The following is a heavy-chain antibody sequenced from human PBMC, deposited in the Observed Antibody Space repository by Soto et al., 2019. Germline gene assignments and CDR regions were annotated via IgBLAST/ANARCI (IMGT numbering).Heavy chain of an antibody. CDR1: GGTFSSYA. Sequence: QVQLVQSGAEVKKPGSSVKVSCKASGGTFSSYAISWVRQAPGQGLEWMGGIIPIFGTADYAQKFQGRVTITADESTSTAYMELSSLRSEDTAVYYCATPRNWLAGRYYNGMDVWGQGTTVTVSS. D-gene: IGHD1-1*01. CDR3: ATPRNWLAGRYYNGMDV. V-gene: IGHV1-69*12. CDR2: IIPIFGTA. J-gene: IGHJ6*02.